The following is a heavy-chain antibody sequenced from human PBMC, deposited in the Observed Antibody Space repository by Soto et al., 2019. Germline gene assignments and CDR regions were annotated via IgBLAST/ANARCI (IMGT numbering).Heavy chain of an antibody. CDR1: GGSISSYY. D-gene: IGHD6-13*01. CDR2: IYYSGST. J-gene: IGHJ4*02. CDR3: ARTYSSSPWYFDY. V-gene: IGHV4-59*01. Sequence: KSSETLSLTCTVSGGSISSYYWSWIRQPPGKGLEWIGYIYYSGSTNYNPSLKSRVTISVHTSKNQFSLKLSSVTAADTAVYYCARTYSSSPWYFDYWGQGTLVTVSS.